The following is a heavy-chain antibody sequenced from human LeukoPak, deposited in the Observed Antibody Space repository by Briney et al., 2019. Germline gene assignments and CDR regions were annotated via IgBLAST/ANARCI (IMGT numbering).Heavy chain of an antibody. Sequence: ASVKVSCKASGYSFTGYCMHWVRQAPGQGLEWMGRICPETGGTNYAQKFQGRVTMTTDTTVSTAYMELSGLKSDDTAVYYCASGLNSRSSSCWGQGTPVTVSS. D-gene: IGHD6-13*01. J-gene: IGHJ4*02. V-gene: IGHV1-2*02. CDR1: GYSFTGYC. CDR3: ASGLNSRSSSC. CDR2: ICPETGGT.